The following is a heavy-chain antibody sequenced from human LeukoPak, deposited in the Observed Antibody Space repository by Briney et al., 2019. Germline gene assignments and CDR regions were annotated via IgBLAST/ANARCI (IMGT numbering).Heavy chain of an antibody. CDR1: GFTFEDYG. D-gene: IGHD5-18*01. J-gene: IGHJ3*02. CDR3: ARDTAMVLGAFDI. Sequence: PGGSLRLSCAASGFTFEDYGMSWVRQAPGKGLEWVSGINWNGGGTGYADSVNGRFTISRDNAKNSLYLQMNSLRAEDTALYYCARDTAMVLGAFDIWGQGTMVTVSS. V-gene: IGHV3-20*04. CDR2: INWNGGGT.